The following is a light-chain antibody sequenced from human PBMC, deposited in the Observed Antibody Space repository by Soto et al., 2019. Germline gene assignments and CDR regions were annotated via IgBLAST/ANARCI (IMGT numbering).Light chain of an antibody. V-gene: IGKV3D-20*02. CDR1: QSVSSNY. CDR2: GAS. CDR3: QQRSNWPIT. Sequence: EIVLTQSPGTLSLSPGERATLSCRTSQSVSSNYLAWYQQKPGQAPRLLIYGASSRATGIPATFSGCGSGTDFTLTISSLEPEDFAVYYCQQRSNWPITFGLGTRLEIK. J-gene: IGKJ5*01.